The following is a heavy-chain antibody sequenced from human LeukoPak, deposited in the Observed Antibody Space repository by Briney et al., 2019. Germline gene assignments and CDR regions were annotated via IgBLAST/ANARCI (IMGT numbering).Heavy chain of an antibody. CDR1: GFTFSNFG. V-gene: IGHV3-30*02. D-gene: IGHD3-22*01. CDR3: AKSTYYYDSSGYPY. J-gene: IGHJ4*02. CDR2: IRYDGSNK. Sequence: GGSLRLSCAASGFTFSNFGMHWVRQAPGKGLEWVALIRYDGSNKYYADSVKGRFTISRDNSKNTLYLQMNSLRAEDTAVYYCAKSTYYYDSSGYPYWGQGTLVTVSS.